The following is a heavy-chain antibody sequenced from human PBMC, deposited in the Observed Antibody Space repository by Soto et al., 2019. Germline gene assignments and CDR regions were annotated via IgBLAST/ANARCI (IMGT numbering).Heavy chain of an antibody. J-gene: IGHJ6*02. CDR1: GFTFSSYA. CDR3: AKGNTRFHYGMDV. V-gene: IGHV3-23*01. CDR2: ISGSGGST. Sequence: PGGSLRLSCAASGFTFSSYAMSWVRQAPGKGLEWVSAISGSGGSTYYADSVKGRFTISRDNSKNTLYLQMNSLRAEDTAVYYFAKGNTRFHYGMDVWGQGTTVTVSS. D-gene: IGHD2-2*02.